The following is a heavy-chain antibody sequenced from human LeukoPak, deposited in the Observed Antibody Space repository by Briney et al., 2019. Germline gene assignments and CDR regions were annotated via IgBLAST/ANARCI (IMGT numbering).Heavy chain of an antibody. CDR2: MYIGGNT. CDR3: ARGYCFNGNCPFAFDD. CDR1: GFTVSNSY. Sequence: GGSLRLSCAASGFTVSNSYMAWVRQAPGKGLEWGSIMYIGGNTFHADSVKGRFSISRDNSKNTLDLQMNSLTAEDTAVYYCARGYCFNGNCPFAFDDWGQGSLVTVSS. J-gene: IGHJ4*02. D-gene: IGHD2-8*01. V-gene: IGHV3-66*02.